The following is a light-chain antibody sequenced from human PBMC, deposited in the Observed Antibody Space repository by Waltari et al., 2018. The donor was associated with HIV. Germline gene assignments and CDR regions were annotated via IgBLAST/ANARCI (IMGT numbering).Light chain of an antibody. V-gene: IGLV2-11*01. CDR1: SSDVGGFNY. CDR3: CSYADNYPVV. J-gene: IGLJ2*01. CDR2: DGN. Sequence: QSALTQPRSVSGSPGQSVTIPCTGTSSDVGGFNYVSWYQQHPGKAPKFMIYDGNKRPSGVPDRFSGSKSGNTASLTISGLQAEDEADYYCCSYADNYPVVFGGGTKLTVL.